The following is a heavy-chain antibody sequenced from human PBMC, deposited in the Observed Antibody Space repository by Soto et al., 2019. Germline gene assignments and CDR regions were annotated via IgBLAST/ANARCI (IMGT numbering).Heavy chain of an antibody. CDR2: IYYTGST. J-gene: IGHJ4*02. CDR1: GGSISRGGYF. CDR3: ARVTTIFGVVIESFDY. D-gene: IGHD3-3*01. V-gene: IGHV4-31*03. Sequence: PSETLSLTCTVSGGSISRGGYFWSWIRQHPGKGLEWIGHIYYTGSTLYSPSLKSRVVISRDTSKNQFSLKLSSVTAADTAVYYCARVTTIFGVVIESFDYWGQGTLVTVSS.